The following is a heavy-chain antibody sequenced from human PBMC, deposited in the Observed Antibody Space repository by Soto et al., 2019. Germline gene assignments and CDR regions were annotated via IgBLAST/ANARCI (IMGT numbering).Heavy chain of an antibody. J-gene: IGHJ5*01. CDR3: ARASIHGSSWYFWFDP. D-gene: IGHD6-13*01. CDR2: IIPMFGTT. V-gene: IGHV1-69*01. CDR1: GGTFSRYA. Sequence: QVQLVQSGAEVRKPGSSVKVSCKASGGTFSRYAINWVCQAPGQGLEWMGGIIPMFGTTNYAQKFKGRVTITADESTSTVYMELNTLRSEDAAVYYCARASIHGSSWYFWFDPWGQGTLVTVSS.